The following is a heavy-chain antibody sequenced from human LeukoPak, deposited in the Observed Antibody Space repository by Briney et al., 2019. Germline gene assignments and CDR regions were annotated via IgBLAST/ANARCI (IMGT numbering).Heavy chain of an antibody. J-gene: IGHJ4*02. V-gene: IGHV4-39*07. CDR2: IFYSGST. D-gene: IGHD3-10*01. CDR1: GASIRSSSYY. CDR3: ARFFRHYGDHLDY. Sequence: SETLSLTCTVSGASIRSSSYYWGWIRQPPGRGLEWIGSIFYSGSTYYNPSIKSRVTISVDTSKNQFSLKLSSVTAADTAVYYCARFFRHYGDHLDYWGQGTLVTVSS.